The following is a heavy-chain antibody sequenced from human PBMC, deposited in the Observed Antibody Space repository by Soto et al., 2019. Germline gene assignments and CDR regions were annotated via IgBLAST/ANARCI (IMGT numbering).Heavy chain of an antibody. CDR1: GGTVSSYA. V-gene: IGHV1-69*13. Sequence: SVKVSCKACGGTVSSYAISRVRQAPGQGLEWMGGIIPIFGTANYAQKFQGRVTITADESTSTAYMELSSLRSEDTAVYYCASVVVVTSAGYYGMDVWGQGTTVTVSS. CDR2: IIPIFGTA. J-gene: IGHJ6*02. CDR3: ASVVVVTSAGYYGMDV. D-gene: IGHD2-21*02.